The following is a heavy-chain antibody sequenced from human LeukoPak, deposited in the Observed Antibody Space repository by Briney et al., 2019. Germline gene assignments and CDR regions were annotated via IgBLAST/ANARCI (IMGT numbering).Heavy chain of an antibody. Sequence: GASVKVSCKASGYTFTGYYMHWVRQAPGQGLEWMGWINPNSGGANYAQKFQGRVTMTRDTSISTAYMELSRLRSDDTAVYYCARGLGSSWYRISHDAFDIWGQGTMVTVSS. D-gene: IGHD6-13*01. V-gene: IGHV1-2*02. CDR1: GYTFTGYY. CDR3: ARGLGSSWYRISHDAFDI. CDR2: INPNSGGA. J-gene: IGHJ3*02.